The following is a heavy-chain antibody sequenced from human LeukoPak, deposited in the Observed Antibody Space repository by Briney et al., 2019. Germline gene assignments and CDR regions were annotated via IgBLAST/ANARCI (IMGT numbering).Heavy chain of an antibody. CDR3: ATHFGVVIMPFDY. CDR1: GYTFTSYY. D-gene: IGHD3-3*01. CDR2: FDPEDGET. J-gene: IGHJ4*02. Sequence: ASVKVSCMASGYTFTSYYMHWVRPAPGKGREWMGGFDPEDGETIYAQKFQGRVTMTEDTSTDTAYMELSSLRSEDTAVYYCATHFGVVIMPFDYWGQGTLVTVSS. V-gene: IGHV1-24*01.